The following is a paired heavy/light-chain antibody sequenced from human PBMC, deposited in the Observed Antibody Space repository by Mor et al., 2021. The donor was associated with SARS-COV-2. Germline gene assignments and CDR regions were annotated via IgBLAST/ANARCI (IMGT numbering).Heavy chain of an antibody. CDR3: SREYSNRWNSPFDY. CDR2: IRNKAYGGTT. CDR1: GFTSGDYA. D-gene: IGHD6-13*01. V-gene: IGHV3-49*05. J-gene: IGHJ4*02. Sequence: EVQLVESGGGLVKPGQSLRLSCTASGFTSGDYAMSWFRQVPGKGLEWVGVIRNKAYGGTTDYAAPVKGRFIISRDESKGIAYLQMNSLKTEDTAVYFCSREYSNRWNSPFDYWGQGTLVTVSS.
Light chain of an antibody. CDR1: QGINNY. V-gene: IGKV1-27*01. CDR3: QNYNSVPLT. CDR2: AAS. J-gene: IGKJ4*01. Sequence: DIQMTQSPSSLSTSVGDRVTITCRASQGINNYLAWYQQKPGKSPKLLIYAASTLQSEVPSRFSGSGSGTDFTLTISSLQPEDVATYYCQNYNSVPLTFGGGTKVEIK.